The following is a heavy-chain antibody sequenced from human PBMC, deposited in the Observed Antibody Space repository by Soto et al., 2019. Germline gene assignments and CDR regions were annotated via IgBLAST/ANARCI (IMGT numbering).Heavy chain of an antibody. J-gene: IGHJ4*02. CDR1: GFTFSSYG. CDR2: ISYDGSNK. V-gene: IGHV3-30*18. D-gene: IGHD3-22*01. CDR3: AKDFYYYDSSGENYYFDY. Sequence: GGSLRLSCAASGFTFSSYGMHWVRQAPGKGLEWVAVISYDGSNKYYADSVKGRFTISRDNSKNTLYLQMNSLRAEDTAVYYCAKDFYYYDSSGENYYFDYWGQGTLVTVSS.